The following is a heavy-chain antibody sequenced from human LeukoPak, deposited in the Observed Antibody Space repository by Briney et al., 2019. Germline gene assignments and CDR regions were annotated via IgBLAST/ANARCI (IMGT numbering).Heavy chain of an antibody. V-gene: IGHV3-48*03. Sequence: GGSLRLSCVASGFTLTTYEMIWVRQAPGKGLEWVSYITSSSSNKYYADSVEGRFTISRDNAKNSLYLQMNSLRAEDTAVYYCATDCSSSRCLQRDHWGQGTLVTVSS. J-gene: IGHJ4*02. D-gene: IGHD2-2*01. CDR3: ATDCSSSRCLQRDH. CDR1: GFTLTTYE. CDR2: ITSSSSNK.